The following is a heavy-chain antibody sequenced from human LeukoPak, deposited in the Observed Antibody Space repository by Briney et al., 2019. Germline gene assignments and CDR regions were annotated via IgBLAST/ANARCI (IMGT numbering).Heavy chain of an antibody. J-gene: IGHJ4*02. CDR2: LYDSGST. D-gene: IGHD1-26*01. V-gene: IGHV4-39*01. Sequence: PSETLSLTCTVSGGSISSSSYYWDWIRQPPGKGLEWIGNLYDSGSTHYNPSLRSRVTISADTSKNQFSLKLSSVTAADTAVYYCARHGGYIPDYWGQGTLVTVSS. CDR3: ARHGGYIPDY. CDR1: GGSISSSSYY.